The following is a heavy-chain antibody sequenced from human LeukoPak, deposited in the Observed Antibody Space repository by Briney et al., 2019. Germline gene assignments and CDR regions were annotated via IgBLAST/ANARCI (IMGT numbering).Heavy chain of an antibody. CDR3: ARVTVRGVATADY. CDR2: MNPNSGNT. Sequence: ASVKVSCKASGGTFSSYAISWVRQATGQGLEWMGWMNPNSGNTGYAQKFQGRVTITRNTSISTAYMELSSLRSEDTAVYYCARVTVRGVATADYWGQGTLVTVSS. D-gene: IGHD3-10*01. V-gene: IGHV1-8*03. J-gene: IGHJ4*02. CDR1: GGTFSSYA.